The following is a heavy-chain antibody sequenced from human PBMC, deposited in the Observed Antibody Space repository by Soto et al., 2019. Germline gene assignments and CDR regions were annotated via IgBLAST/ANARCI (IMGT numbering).Heavy chain of an antibody. J-gene: IGHJ3*02. CDR1: GGSVSSGSYY. D-gene: IGHD3-3*01. V-gene: IGHV4-61*01. CDR3: ARHGHYDFWSGYHDAFDI. CDR2: IYYSGST. Sequence: SETLSLTCTVSGGSVSSGSYYWSWIRQPPGKGLEWIGYIYYSGSTNYNPSLKSRVTISVDTSKNQFSLKLSSVTAADTAVYYCARHGHYDFWSGYHDAFDIWGQGTMVTVSS.